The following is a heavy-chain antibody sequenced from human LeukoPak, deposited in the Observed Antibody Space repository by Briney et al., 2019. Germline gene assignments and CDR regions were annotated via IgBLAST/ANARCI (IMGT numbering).Heavy chain of an antibody. CDR1: GASISNYY. CDR3: ARETKLMGYSSGLGFNY. D-gene: IGHD6-19*01. CDR2: MYSSGNT. V-gene: IGHV4-4*07. Sequence: SETLSLTCTVSGASISNYYWTWIRQPAGKGLEWIGRMYSSGNTIYNPSLKSRVTMSVDTSKNQFSLTLSSVTAADTAVYYCARETKLMGYSSGLGFNYWGQGTLVTVSS. J-gene: IGHJ4*02.